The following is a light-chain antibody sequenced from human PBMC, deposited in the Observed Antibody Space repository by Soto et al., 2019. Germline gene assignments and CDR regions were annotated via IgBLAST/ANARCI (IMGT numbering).Light chain of an antibody. CDR1: QIISSY. V-gene: IGKV1-39*01. J-gene: IGKJ1*01. CDR2: AAS. CDR3: QQSYSTPRT. Sequence: DIQITQSPSSLSSSVGDRVTITCRSSQIISSYLNWYQQKPGKAPKLLIYAASSLQSGVPSRFSGSGSGTDFTLTISSLQPEDFATYYCQQSYSTPRTFGQGTKVDIK.